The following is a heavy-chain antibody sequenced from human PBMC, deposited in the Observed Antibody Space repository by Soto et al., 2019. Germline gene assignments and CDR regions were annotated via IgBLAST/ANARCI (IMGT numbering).Heavy chain of an antibody. CDR2: ISWNSGSI. Sequence: GGSLRLSCAASGFTFDDYAMHWVRQAPGKGLEWVSGISWNSGSIGYADSVKGRFTISRDNAKNSLYLQMNSLRAEDTALYYCAKGPASSGYYLFDYWGQGTLVTVSS. CDR1: GFTFDDYA. J-gene: IGHJ4*02. CDR3: AKGPASSGYYLFDY. V-gene: IGHV3-9*01. D-gene: IGHD3-22*01.